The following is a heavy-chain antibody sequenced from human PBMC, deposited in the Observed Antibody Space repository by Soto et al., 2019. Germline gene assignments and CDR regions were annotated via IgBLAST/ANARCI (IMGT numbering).Heavy chain of an antibody. CDR3: ALRSMAVVPEY. Sequence: QVQLQESGPGLVKPSETLSLTCAVSGDSISSYYVMWIRQPPGKGLESIGYLYYGRSAKYNPSLKSRVTLSVDTSTNQCSLTLSSMTAADTAVYYCALRSMAVVPEYWGQGTLVTVSS. V-gene: IGHV4-59*01. J-gene: IGHJ4*02. D-gene: IGHD3-22*01. CDR1: GDSISSYY. CDR2: LYYGRSA.